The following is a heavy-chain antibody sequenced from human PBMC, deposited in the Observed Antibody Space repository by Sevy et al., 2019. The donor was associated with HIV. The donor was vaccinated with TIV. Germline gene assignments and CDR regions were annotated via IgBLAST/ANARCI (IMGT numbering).Heavy chain of an antibody. Sequence: SETLSLTCGVSGXXXXXISNYWGWIRQPPXRELEWIGSLYYEGTTYYNPSLQSRVRISGNTSKNLFSLDLTSVTAADTAVYYCASLXPFYHYMDVWGKGTTVTVSS. CDR2: LYYEGTT. J-gene: IGHJ6*03. V-gene: IGHV4-39*01. CDR1: GXXXXXISNY. CDR3: ASLXPFYHYMDV.